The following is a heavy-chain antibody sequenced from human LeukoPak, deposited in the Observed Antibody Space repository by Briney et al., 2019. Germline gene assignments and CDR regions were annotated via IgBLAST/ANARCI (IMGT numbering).Heavy chain of an antibody. D-gene: IGHD5-18*01. CDR3: AAEGVTRSG. V-gene: IGHV1-58*01. CDR1: GFTFTSPA. J-gene: IGHJ4*02. CDR2: IVVGSGNT. Sequence: ASVKVSCKASGFTFTSPAVQWVRQARGQRLEWIGWIVVGSGNTNYAQKFQERVTITRDMSTSTAYMELSSLRSEDTAVYYCAAEGVTRSGWGQGTLVTVSS.